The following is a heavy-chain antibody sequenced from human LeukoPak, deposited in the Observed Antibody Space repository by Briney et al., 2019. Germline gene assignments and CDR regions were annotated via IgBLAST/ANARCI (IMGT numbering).Heavy chain of an antibody. CDR1: GFTFSSYW. J-gene: IGHJ4*02. V-gene: IGHV3-7*01. CDR2: IKQDGSAK. Sequence: GGSLRLSCAASGFTFSSYWMSWVRHAPGKGLEWVANIKQDGSAKFYVDSVKGRFTISRDNAKNSLYLQMNSLRAEDTAIYYCARVSSYSSSSGSLCDYWGQGARVTVSS. CDR3: ARVSSYSSSSGSLCDY. D-gene: IGHD6-6*01.